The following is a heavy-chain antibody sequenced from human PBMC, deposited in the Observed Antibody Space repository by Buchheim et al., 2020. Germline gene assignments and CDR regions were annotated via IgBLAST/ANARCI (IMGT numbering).Heavy chain of an antibody. J-gene: IGHJ6*02. CDR1: RFIFNNYG. CDR2: IWFDGSHT. CDR3: VTLLGAVQDQSRMDV. V-gene: IGHV3-33*01. D-gene: IGHD6-13*01. Sequence: HLVESGGGVIQPGSSVRLSCAASRFIFNNYGMHMHWFRQDQGKGLEWVAIIWFDGSHTYYADSVKGRFTISRDNSKNTLYLQMLPLMVEELAWDYCVTLLGAVQDQSRMDVWGQGTT.